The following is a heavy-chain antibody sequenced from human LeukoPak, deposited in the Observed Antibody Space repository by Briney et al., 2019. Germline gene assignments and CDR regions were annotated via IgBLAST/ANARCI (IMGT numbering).Heavy chain of an antibody. CDR1: GFTFRSYE. CDR2: ITTSGSTV. Sequence: PGGSLRISCAASGFTFRSYEMKWVRQAPGKGLEWVSYITTSGSTVYYGDSVKGRFTISRDNAKNSLDLQMNSLRDEDTAVYYCARMSHTGAFDYWGQGTLVTVSS. V-gene: IGHV3-48*03. CDR3: ARMSHTGAFDY. D-gene: IGHD3-10*01. J-gene: IGHJ4*02.